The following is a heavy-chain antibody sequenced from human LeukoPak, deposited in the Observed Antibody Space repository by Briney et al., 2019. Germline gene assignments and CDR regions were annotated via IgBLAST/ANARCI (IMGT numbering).Heavy chain of an antibody. CDR3: ARGVPKRGSGSFNWFDP. V-gene: IGHV1-69*13. D-gene: IGHD3-10*01. J-gene: IGHJ5*02. CDR1: GGTFSSYA. Sequence: SVKVSCKASGGTFSSYAISWVRRAPGQGLEWMGGIIPIFGTANYAQKFQGRVTITADESTSTAYMELSSLRSEDTAVYYCARGVPKRGSGSFNWFDPWGQGTLVTVSS. CDR2: IIPIFGTA.